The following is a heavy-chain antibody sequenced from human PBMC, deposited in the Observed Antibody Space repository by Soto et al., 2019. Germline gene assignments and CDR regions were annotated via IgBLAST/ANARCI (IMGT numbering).Heavy chain of an antibody. CDR1: GYNFTTFW. CDR2: IDPSDSYS. CDR3: ARHFPLPTDLQFYYYYYYGVDV. D-gene: IGHD3-3*02. J-gene: IGHJ6*02. Sequence: GESLKISCKASGYNFTTFWISWMRQVPGKGLEWMGRIDPSDSYSNYSPSFQGHITISADKSINTAYLHFSDLKASDTAVYYCARHFPLPTDLQFYYYYYYGVDVWGHGTAVTVSS. V-gene: IGHV5-10-1*01.